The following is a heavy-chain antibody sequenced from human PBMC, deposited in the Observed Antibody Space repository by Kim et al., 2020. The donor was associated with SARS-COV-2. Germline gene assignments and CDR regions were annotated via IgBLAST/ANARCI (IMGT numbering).Heavy chain of an antibody. Sequence: GGSLRLSCAASGFTFSDYYMSWIRQAPGKGLEWVSYISSSGSTIYYADSVKGRFTSSRDNAKNSLYLQMNSLRAEDTAVYYCARVAAAGRRGDEYLRHWGQGTLVTVTS. D-gene: IGHD6-13*01. J-gene: IGHJ1*01. V-gene: IGHV3-11*04. CDR3: ARVAAAGRRGDEYLRH. CDR2: ISSSGSTI. CDR1: GFTFSDYY.